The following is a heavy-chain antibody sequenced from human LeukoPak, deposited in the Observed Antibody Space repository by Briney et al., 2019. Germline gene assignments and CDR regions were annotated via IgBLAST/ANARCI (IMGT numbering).Heavy chain of an antibody. CDR3: ARVCNDSSGYYFDY. CDR2: IYYSGST. CDR1: GGSISSSSYY. Sequence: SETLSLTCTVSGGSISSSSYYWGWIRQPPGKGLEWIGSIYYSGSTNYNPSLKSRVTISVDTSKNQFSLKLSSVTAADTAVYYCARVCNDSSGYYFDYWGQGTLVTVSS. J-gene: IGHJ4*02. V-gene: IGHV4-39*07. D-gene: IGHD3-22*01.